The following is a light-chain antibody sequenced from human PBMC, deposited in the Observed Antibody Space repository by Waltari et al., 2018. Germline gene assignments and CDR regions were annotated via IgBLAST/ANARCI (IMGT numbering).Light chain of an antibody. CDR2: GNS. CDR3: QSYDSSLSGGV. CDR1: SSTIGDGYA. V-gene: IGLV1-40*01. Sequence: QSVLTQPPSVSGAPGQRVTISCTGSSSTIGDGYAVHWYQQLPGTAPKLLIYGNSNRPSGVPDRFSGSKSGTSASLAITGLQAEDEADYYCQSYDSSLSGGVFGGGTKLTVL. J-gene: IGLJ2*01.